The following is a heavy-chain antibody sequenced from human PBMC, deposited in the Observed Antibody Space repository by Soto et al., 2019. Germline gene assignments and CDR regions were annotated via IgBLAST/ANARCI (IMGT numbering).Heavy chain of an antibody. D-gene: IGHD6-19*01. CDR1: GFTYSTYA. CDR2: ISGNGGTT. J-gene: IGHJ3*02. Sequence: EVPLLESGGGLVQPGGSLRLSCTTSGFTYSTYAMSWVRQAPGKGLEWVSVISGNGGTTYYADSVKGRFTISRDNSKRTLYLQMNSLRAGDTAIFFCAKGGGGSGWSDAFDIWGQGTMVTVSS. V-gene: IGHV3-23*01. CDR3: AKGGGGSGWSDAFDI.